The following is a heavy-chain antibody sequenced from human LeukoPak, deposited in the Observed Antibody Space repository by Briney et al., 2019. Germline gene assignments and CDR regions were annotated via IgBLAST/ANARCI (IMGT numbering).Heavy chain of an antibody. Sequence: SETLSLTCNVSGDSISSGNYYWSWIRQPAGKGLEWIGRIYMNKKTSYNPSLKSRVTISIDTSQNQFSLKVSSVTAADTAVYYCARADYSSTWSHDYYYMDVWGKGTTVTVSS. CDR1: GDSISSGNYY. D-gene: IGHD6-13*01. CDR2: IYMNKKT. CDR3: ARADYSSTWSHDYYYMDV. J-gene: IGHJ6*03. V-gene: IGHV4-61*02.